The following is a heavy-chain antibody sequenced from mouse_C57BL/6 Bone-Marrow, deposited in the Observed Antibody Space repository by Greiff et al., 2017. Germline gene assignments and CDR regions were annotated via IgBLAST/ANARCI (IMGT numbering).Heavy chain of an antibody. J-gene: IGHJ3*01. Sequence: QVHVKQPGAELVKPGASVKMSCKASGYTFTSYWITWVKQRPGQGLEWIGDIYPGSGSTNYNEKFKSKATLTVDTTSSTAYMQLSSLTSEDSAVYYCASPIYGNSDVEFSYWGQGTLITVSA. D-gene: IGHD1-1*01. V-gene: IGHV1-55*01. CDR3: ASPIYGNSDVEFSY. CDR2: IYPGSGST. CDR1: GYTFTSYW.